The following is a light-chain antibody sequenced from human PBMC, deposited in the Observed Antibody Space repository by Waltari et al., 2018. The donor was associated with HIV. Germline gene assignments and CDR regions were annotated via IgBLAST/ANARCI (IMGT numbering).Light chain of an antibody. CDR2: KDT. CDR3: QSADSSGIYEI. Sequence: SYELTQPPSMSVSPGQTARITCSGDALPKQYAYWYQQKPGQAPVLIIYKDTERPSGIPERFSCSNSGTIATLTISGVQAEDDAAYYCQSADSSGIYEIFGGGTKVIVL. V-gene: IGLV3-25*03. CDR1: ALPKQY. J-gene: IGLJ2*01.